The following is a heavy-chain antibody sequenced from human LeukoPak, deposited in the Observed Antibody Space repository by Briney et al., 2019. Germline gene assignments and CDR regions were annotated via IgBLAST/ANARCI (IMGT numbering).Heavy chain of an antibody. CDR3: ARAVAYCGGDCQNWFDP. V-gene: IGHV1-18*01. CDR2: ISAYNGNT. D-gene: IGHD2-21*02. J-gene: IGHJ5*02. CDR1: GYTFTSYG. Sequence: ASVKVSCKASGYTFTSYGISWVRQAPGQGLEWMGWISAYNGNTNYAQKLQGRVTMTTDTSTSTAYMELRSLRSDDTAVYYCARAVAYCGGDCQNWFDPWGQGTLVTVSS.